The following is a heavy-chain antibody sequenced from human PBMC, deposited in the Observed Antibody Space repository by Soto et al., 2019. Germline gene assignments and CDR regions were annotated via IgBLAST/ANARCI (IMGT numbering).Heavy chain of an antibody. D-gene: IGHD4-17*01. CDR3: ARRYGDYYYYYMDV. V-gene: IGHV3-7*01. CDR1: GFTFSSYW. CDR2: IKQDGSEK. Sequence: GGSLRLSCAASGFTFSSYWMSWVRQAPGKGLEWVANIKQDGSEKYYVDSVKGRFTISRDNAKNSLYLQMNSLRAEDTAVYYCARRYGDYYYYYMDVWGKGTTVTVSS. J-gene: IGHJ6*03.